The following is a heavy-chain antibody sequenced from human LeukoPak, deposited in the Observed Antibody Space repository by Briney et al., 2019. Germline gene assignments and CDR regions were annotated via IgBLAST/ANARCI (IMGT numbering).Heavy chain of an antibody. Sequence: PSETLSLTCSVSGDSITSYYWSWIRQPPGKGLEWIGHIYYGGSTNYKPSLKSRVTMSVDTSKNQISLKVTSVTAADTAVYYCARRGVMGGFDIWGQGTMVTVS. CDR1: GDSITSYY. CDR3: ARRGVMGGFDI. CDR2: IYYGGST. D-gene: IGHD3-16*01. V-gene: IGHV4-59*01. J-gene: IGHJ3*02.